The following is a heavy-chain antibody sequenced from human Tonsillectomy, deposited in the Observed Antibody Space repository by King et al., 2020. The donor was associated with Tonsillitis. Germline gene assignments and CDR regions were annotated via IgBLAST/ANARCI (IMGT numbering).Heavy chain of an antibody. J-gene: IGHJ5*01. D-gene: IGHD3-9*01. CDR2: SNSDGSST. Sequence: VQLVESGGGLVQPGGSLRLSCAASGFTFSNYWMHWVRQTPGKGLVWVSRSNSDGSSTSYADSVKGRFTISRDNAKNTLYLQMNSLRAEDTAVYYCARDRADILTGYGCLDSWGQGTRVTVSA. V-gene: IGHV3-74*01. CDR1: GFTFSNYW. CDR3: ARDRADILTGYGCLDS.